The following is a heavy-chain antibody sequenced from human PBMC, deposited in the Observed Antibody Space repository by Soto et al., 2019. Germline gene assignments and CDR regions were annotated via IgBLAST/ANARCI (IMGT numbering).Heavy chain of an antibody. V-gene: IGHV4-61*03. D-gene: IGHD6-19*01. CDR1: GGSVSSGGYF. CDR3: ARAPYSSGWPDS. Sequence: QVQLQESGPGLVKPSETLSLTCTVSGGSVSSGGYFWSWIRQPPGKGLEWIGYISYSGSTKYNPSLESRVTISVDTSNKTFSLKLASVTAADTAVYYCARAPYSSGWPDSWGQGTLVTVSS. CDR2: ISYSGST. J-gene: IGHJ4*02.